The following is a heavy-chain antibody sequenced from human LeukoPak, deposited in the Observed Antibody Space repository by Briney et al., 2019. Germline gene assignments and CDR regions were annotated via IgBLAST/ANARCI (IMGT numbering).Heavy chain of an antibody. CDR3: AKGRDWGSYRYHAFDI. CDR2: ISGPGGNT. J-gene: IGHJ3*02. D-gene: IGHD3-16*02. Sequence: GGSLRLSCAASGFTFSSYGMSWVRQVPGKGLEWVSAISGPGGNTYYADSVKGRFTISRDNSKNTLFLQMNSLRAEDTAAYYCAKGRDWGSYRYHAFDIWGQGTMVTVSS. V-gene: IGHV3-23*01. CDR1: GFTFSSYG.